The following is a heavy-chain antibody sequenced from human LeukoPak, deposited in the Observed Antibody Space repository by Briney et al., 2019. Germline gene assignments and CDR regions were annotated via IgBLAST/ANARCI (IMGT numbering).Heavy chain of an antibody. V-gene: IGHV3-23*01. J-gene: IGHJ5*02. D-gene: IGHD3-3*01. CDR1: GFTFASYA. CDR2: ISGSGSNL. CDR3: AKDDNYNYWSGSNWFDP. Sequence: GRCLRLSCPASGFTFASYAMSWVSQAPGKGLEWVSAISGSGSNLYYADSVRGRFTVSRDNSKSTLYLQMNSLRAEDTAVYDCAKDDNYNYWSGSNWFDPWGQGTLVTVSS.